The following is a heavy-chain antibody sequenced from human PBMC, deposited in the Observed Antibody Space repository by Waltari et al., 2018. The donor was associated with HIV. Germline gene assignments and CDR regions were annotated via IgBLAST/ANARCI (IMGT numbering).Heavy chain of an antibody. V-gene: IGHV3-23*01. J-gene: IGHJ5*02. CDR1: GFCFTAYP. D-gene: IGHD4-4*01. CDR3: ARDDYINYWTTSANWFDP. Sequence: EMQLLEYGGGLVQPGGSLRLACAASGFCFTAYPMSWVHQDPGRGREWVAAISNGGYRTYYADSVKGLFAISRDPSNNTVSLQMNNLRVEDTAFYYCARDDYINYWTTSANWFDPWGQGTLVTVSP. CDR2: ISNGGYRT.